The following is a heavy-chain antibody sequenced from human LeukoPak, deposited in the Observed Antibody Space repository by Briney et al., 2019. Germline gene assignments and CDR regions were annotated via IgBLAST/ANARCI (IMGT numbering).Heavy chain of an antibody. D-gene: IGHD2-2*01. J-gene: IGHJ6*02. CDR1: GFTFSSYA. Sequence: QPRGSLRLSCAASGFTFSSYAMSWVRQAPGKGLEWVSAISGSGGSTYYADSVKGRFTISRDNSKNTLYLQMNSLRAEDTAVYYCAKSRPEVSEFVVVPAATDYYYYYGMDVWGQGTTVTVSS. CDR2: ISGSGGST. V-gene: IGHV3-23*01. CDR3: AKSRPEVSEFVVVPAATDYYYYYGMDV.